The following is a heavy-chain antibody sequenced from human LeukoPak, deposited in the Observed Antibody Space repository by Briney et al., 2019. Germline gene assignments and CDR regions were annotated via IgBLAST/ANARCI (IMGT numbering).Heavy chain of an antibody. J-gene: IGHJ4*02. CDR3: ARGPRYSFY. CDR2: IYIDGTT. V-gene: IGHV3-53*01. CDR1: GFIVSHNY. Sequence: GGSLRPSCAASGFIVSHNYMTWVRQAPGKGLEWISVIYIDGTTYYADSVKGRFTISRDQANNTLYLQMNTLRDEDTAVYYCARGPRYSFYWGQGTLVSVSS. D-gene: IGHD6-13*01.